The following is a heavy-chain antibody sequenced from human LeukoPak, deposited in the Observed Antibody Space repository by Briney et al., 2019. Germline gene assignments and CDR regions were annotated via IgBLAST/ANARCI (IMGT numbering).Heavy chain of an antibody. CDR1: GFTFSSYG. CDR2: ISYDGSNK. Sequence: GGSLRLSCAASGFTFSSYGMNWVRQAPGKGLEWVAVISYDGSNKYYADSVKGRFTISRDNSKNTLYLQMNSLRAEDTAVYYCAKDPYRVWGSYRTYWGQGTLVTVSS. J-gene: IGHJ4*02. D-gene: IGHD3-16*02. V-gene: IGHV3-30*18. CDR3: AKDPYRVWGSYRTY.